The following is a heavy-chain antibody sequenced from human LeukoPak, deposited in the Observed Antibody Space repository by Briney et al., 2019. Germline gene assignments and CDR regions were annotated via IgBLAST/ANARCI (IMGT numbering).Heavy chain of an antibody. Sequence: PGGSLRLSCSASGLTFSSYVMTWVRQAPGKGLVWVSTISGSGGSTYYADSVKGRLTISRDNSKNTLYLQMISLRAEETAVYYWAKDLSGSSNCYDYWGQGTLVTVSS. D-gene: IGHD2-15*01. CDR2: ISGSGGST. CDR3: AKDLSGSSNCYDY. CDR1: GLTFSSYV. V-gene: IGHV3-23*01. J-gene: IGHJ4*02.